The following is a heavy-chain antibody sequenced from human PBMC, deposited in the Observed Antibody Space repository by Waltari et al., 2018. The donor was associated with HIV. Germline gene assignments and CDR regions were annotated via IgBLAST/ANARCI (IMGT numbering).Heavy chain of an antibody. CDR2: IWYDGSYK. CDR1: GFTFSRYG. J-gene: IGHJ4*02. D-gene: IGHD3-9*01. CDR3: ARDPAPYYDILTGYNAYYFDY. Sequence: QVQLVESGGGVVQPGRSLRLSCAASGFTFSRYGMRWVRQAPGKGLEWVAFIWYDGSYKYYADSVKGRFTISRDNSKNTLYLQMSSLRAEDTAVYYCARDPAPYYDILTGYNAYYFDYWGQGTLVTVSS. V-gene: IGHV3-33*01.